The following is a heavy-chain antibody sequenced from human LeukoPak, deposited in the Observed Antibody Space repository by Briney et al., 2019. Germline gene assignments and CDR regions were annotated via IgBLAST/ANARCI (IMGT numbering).Heavy chain of an antibody. D-gene: IGHD3-10*01. CDR3: ARGTGYYYNSGGYYFDY. V-gene: IGHV3-74*01. Sequence: PGGSLRLSCAASGFTVSSNYMSWVRQVPGKGLVWVSRINNDGSGTNYADSVKGRFTISRDNAKNTLYLQMNSLSAEDTALYYCARGTGYYYNSGGYYFDYWGQGTLVTVSS. CDR1: GFTVSSNY. CDR2: INNDGSGT. J-gene: IGHJ4*02.